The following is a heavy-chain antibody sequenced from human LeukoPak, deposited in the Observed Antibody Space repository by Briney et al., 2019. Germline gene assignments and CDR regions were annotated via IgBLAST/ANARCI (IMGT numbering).Heavy chain of an antibody. Sequence: GESLKISGKGSGYTFSNYWIGWVRQMPGKGLEWMGIIYAGDSDTRYNPSFQGQVTISADKSVTTAYLQWSSLQASDTAMYYCARQRLDFGGNSGFEYWGQGTLVTVSS. CDR1: GYTFSNYW. CDR3: ARQRLDFGGNSGFEY. CDR2: IYAGDSDT. J-gene: IGHJ4*02. V-gene: IGHV5-51*01. D-gene: IGHD4-23*01.